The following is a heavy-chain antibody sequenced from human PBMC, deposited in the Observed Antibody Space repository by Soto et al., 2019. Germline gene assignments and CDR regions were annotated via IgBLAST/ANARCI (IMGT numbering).Heavy chain of an antibody. CDR1: GGSISSSSYY. D-gene: IGHD3-22*01. CDR3: ARRRFHSDGGGYYTDYFDY. CDR2: IYYSGST. J-gene: IGHJ4*02. V-gene: IGHV4-39*02. Sequence: SETLSLTCTVSGGSISSSSYYWGWIRQPPGKGLEWIGSIYYSGSTYYNPSLKSRVTISVDTAKSHFSLRLSSVPAADPAVYHCARRRFHSDGGGYYTDYFDYWGQGALVTVSS.